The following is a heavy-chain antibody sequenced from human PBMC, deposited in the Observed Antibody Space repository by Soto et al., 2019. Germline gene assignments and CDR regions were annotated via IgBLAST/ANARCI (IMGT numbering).Heavy chain of an antibody. V-gene: IGHV4-59*08. CDR2: IYYSGAT. Sequence: SETLSLTCTVSGGSISDHYWHWIRQPPGKRLEWIGYIYYSGATEYNPSLKNRVTISVDPSRSQFSLKLTSVTAADTAFYYCVRQVLVDSSWSFDPWGQGPLVTVSS. CDR1: GGSISDHY. CDR3: VRQVLVDSSWSFDP. J-gene: IGHJ5*02. D-gene: IGHD6-6*01.